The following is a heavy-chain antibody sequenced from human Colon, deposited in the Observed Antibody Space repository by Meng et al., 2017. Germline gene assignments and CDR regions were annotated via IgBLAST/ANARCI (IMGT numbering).Heavy chain of an antibody. Sequence: ASVKVSCKASGYTFSGDIVHWVRQAPGQGLEWMGWINPNSGVTNYAQRFQGRVTMTRDTSISTAYMELSRLRSDDTAVYYCARSGGDYSRVEYWGQGTLVTVSS. CDR2: INPNSGVT. V-gene: IGHV1-2*02. CDR3: ARSGGDYSRVEY. CDR1: GYTFSGDI. J-gene: IGHJ4*02. D-gene: IGHD4-17*01.